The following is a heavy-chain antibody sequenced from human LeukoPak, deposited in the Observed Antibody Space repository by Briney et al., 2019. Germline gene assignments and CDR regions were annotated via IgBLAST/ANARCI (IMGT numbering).Heavy chain of an antibody. V-gene: IGHV4-34*01. CDR2: INHSGST. J-gene: IGHJ5*02. CDR1: GGSFSGYY. Sequence: KPSETLSLTCAVYGGSFSGYYWSWIRQPPGKGLEWIGEINHSGSTNYNPSLKSRVTISVDTSKNQFSLKLSSVTAADTAVYYCAIGGSTMVRGVIRNNNWFDPWGQGTLVTVSS. CDR3: AIGGSTMVRGVIRNNNWFDP. D-gene: IGHD3-10*01.